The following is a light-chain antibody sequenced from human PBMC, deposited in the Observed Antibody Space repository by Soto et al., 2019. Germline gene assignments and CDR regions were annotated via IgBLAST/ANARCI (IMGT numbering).Light chain of an antibody. V-gene: IGKV3-20*01. Sequence: EIVLTQSPGTLSLSPGERVTLSCRASQRVTSSYLAWYQQKPGQAPRLLIYGATSRATGIPDRVSGSGSGTDFTLTISRLEPEDFAVYYCQQYGSSPLTFGGGTKVEIK. CDR1: QRVTSSY. CDR3: QQYGSSPLT. J-gene: IGKJ4*01. CDR2: GAT.